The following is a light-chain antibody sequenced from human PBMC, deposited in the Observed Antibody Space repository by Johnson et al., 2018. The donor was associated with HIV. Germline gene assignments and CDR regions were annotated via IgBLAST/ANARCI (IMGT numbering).Light chain of an antibody. CDR1: SSNIGNNY. V-gene: IGLV1-51*01. Sequence: QSVLTQPPSVSAAPGQKVTISCSGSSSNIGNNYVSWYQQLPGTAPKLLIYDNNKRPSGIPDRFSGSKSGTSATLGITGLQTGDEADYYCGTWDSNLSANVFGTGTKVTVL. CDR3: GTWDSNLSANV. J-gene: IGLJ1*01. CDR2: DNN.